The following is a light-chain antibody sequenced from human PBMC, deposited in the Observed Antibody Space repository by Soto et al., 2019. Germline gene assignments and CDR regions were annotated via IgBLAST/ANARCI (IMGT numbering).Light chain of an antibody. Sequence: EIAMTQSPATLSVSPGQRATLSCRASQNVLTKLAWYQHKPGQGPRLLIYDASTRATGIPARFSGSGSGTEYTLTIDSLQSEDSAIYYCQQYINWPRTFGQGTKVDIK. CDR1: QNVLTK. CDR3: QQYINWPRT. J-gene: IGKJ1*01. CDR2: DAS. V-gene: IGKV3-15*01.